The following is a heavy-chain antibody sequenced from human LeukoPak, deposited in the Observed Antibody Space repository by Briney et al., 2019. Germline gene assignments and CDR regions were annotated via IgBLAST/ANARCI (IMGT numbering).Heavy chain of an antibody. Sequence: SQTLSLTCTVSGGSISSGDYYWSWIRQPPGKGLEWIVYIYYSGNTYYNPPLKSRVTISVDPYKNKFSLKLSSVTAADKAVYYCARGHTYYDSSGYRKANAFDIWGQGTMVTVSS. CDR1: GGSISSGDYY. CDR3: ARGHTYYDSSGYRKANAFDI. J-gene: IGHJ3*02. CDR2: IYYSGNT. V-gene: IGHV4-30-4*01. D-gene: IGHD3-22*01.